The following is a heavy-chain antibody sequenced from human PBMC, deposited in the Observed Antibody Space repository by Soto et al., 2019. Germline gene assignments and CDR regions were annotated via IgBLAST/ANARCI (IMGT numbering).Heavy chain of an antibody. CDR1: GGSISSGDYY. CDR3: ARAGLKSFVVVPAAVGGYGMGV. Sequence: PSETLSLTCTVSGGSISSGDYYWSWIRQPPGKGLEWIGYIYYSGSTYYNPSLKSRVTISVDTSKNQFSLKLSSVTAADTAVYYCARAGLKSFVVVPAAVGGYGMGVWGQGTTVTVSS. CDR2: IYYSGST. D-gene: IGHD2-2*01. V-gene: IGHV4-30-4*01. J-gene: IGHJ6*02.